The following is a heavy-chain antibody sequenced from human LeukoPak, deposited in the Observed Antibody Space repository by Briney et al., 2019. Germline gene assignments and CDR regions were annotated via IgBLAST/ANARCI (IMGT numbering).Heavy chain of an antibody. CDR2: INPNSGGT. CDR1: GYTFTGYY. J-gene: IGHJ4*02. Sequence: GASVKVSCKASGYTFTGYYMHWVRQAPGQGLEWMGWINPNSGGTNYAQKFQGRVTMTRDTSISTAYMELSRLRSDDTAVYYCARDPALDCGGDCYSFGLDYWGQGTLVTVSS. V-gene: IGHV1-2*02. CDR3: ARDPALDCGGDCYSFGLDY. D-gene: IGHD2-21*02.